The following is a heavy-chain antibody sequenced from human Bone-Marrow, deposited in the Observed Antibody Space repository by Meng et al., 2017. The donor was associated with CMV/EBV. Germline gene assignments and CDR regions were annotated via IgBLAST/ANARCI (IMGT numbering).Heavy chain of an antibody. J-gene: IGHJ5*02. V-gene: IGHV4-39*07. CDR3: ARDVYGRGWFDP. CDR1: GGSISSSSYS. Sequence: LPLQGSGPGLVKPSEPLSLSCTVPGGSISSSSYSWGWIRQPPGKGLEWIGSIYYSGSTYYNPSLKSRVTISVDTSKNQFSLKLSSVTAADTAVYYCARDVYGRGWFDPWGQGTLVTVSS. D-gene: IGHD3-16*01. CDR2: IYYSGST.